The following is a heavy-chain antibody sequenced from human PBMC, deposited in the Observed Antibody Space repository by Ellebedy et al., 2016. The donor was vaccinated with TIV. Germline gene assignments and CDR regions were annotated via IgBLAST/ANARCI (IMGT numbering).Heavy chain of an antibody. J-gene: IGHJ4*02. CDR1: GDSVSRNSLS. CDR2: SYYASKWYY. CDR3: ARRRYSGYDYPPPFDY. V-gene: IGHV6-1*01. Sequence: SQTLSLTCGISGDSVSRNSLSWNWIRQSPSRGLEWLGRSYYASKWYYDYAVSLQGRITINPDTSKNQFSLKLSSVTAADTAVYYCARRRYSGYDYPPPFDYWGQGTLVTVSS. D-gene: IGHD5-12*01.